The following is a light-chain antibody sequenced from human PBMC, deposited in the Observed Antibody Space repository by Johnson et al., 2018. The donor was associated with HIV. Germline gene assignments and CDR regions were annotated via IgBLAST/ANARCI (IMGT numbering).Light chain of an antibody. CDR1: SSNIGNNY. CDR2: DNN. V-gene: IGLV1-51*01. Sequence: QPVLTQPPSVSAAPGQKVTISCSGSSSNIGNNYVSWYQQLPGTAPKLLIYDNNKRPSGIPDRFSGSKSGTSATLGITGLQTGDEADYYCGTWDSSLRGVLGTGTKVTVL. J-gene: IGLJ1*01. CDR3: GTWDSSLRGV.